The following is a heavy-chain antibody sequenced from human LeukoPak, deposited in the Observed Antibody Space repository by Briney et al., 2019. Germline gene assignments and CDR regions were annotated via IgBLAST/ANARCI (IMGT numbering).Heavy chain of an antibody. CDR1: GFTFGDYA. CDR2: IRSKAYGGTT. V-gene: IGHV3-49*04. CDR3: TRKAIQLSIDY. Sequence: PGGSLRLSCTASGFTFGDYAMSWVRQAPGKGLEWVGFIRSKAYGGTTEYAASVKGRFTISRDDPKSIAYLQMNSLKTEDTAVYYCTRKAIQLSIDYWGQGTLVTVSS. D-gene: IGHD5-18*01. J-gene: IGHJ4*02.